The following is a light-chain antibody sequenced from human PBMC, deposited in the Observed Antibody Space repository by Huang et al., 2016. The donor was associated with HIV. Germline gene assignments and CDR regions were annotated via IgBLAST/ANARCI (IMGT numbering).Light chain of an antibody. Sequence: DIQMTQSPSTLSASIGDRVTITCRASQSLSGWLAWYQQRPGNAPNLLISKASSLQSGFPPRFSGSGSGTDFILTISSLQPDDFATYYCQQLHNSPYTFGQGTKLEIK. CDR2: KAS. CDR3: QQLHNSPYT. J-gene: IGKJ2*01. V-gene: IGKV1-5*03. CDR1: QSLSGW.